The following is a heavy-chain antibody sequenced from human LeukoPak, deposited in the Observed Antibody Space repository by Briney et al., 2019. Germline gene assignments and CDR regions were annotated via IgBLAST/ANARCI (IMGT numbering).Heavy chain of an antibody. V-gene: IGHV4-4*07. D-gene: IGHD4-17*01. CDR2: IYATGST. Sequence: KTSETLSLTCTVSGVSVSSFYWTWIRQPAGKGLEWIGRIYATGSTNFNPSLKSRVTMSIDTSKNQFSLKLSSVTAADTAVYYCARDDYDDSTRGLDYWGQGTLVTVSS. J-gene: IGHJ4*02. CDR3: ARDDYDDSTRGLDY. CDR1: GVSVSSFY.